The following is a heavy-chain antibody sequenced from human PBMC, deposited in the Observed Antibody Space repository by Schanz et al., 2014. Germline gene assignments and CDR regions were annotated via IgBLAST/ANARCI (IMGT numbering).Heavy chain of an antibody. V-gene: IGHV3-66*02. CDR1: GFTFSDYY. CDR3: ARAQGVIRLYYGVDV. J-gene: IGHJ6*02. D-gene: IGHD3-10*01. CDR2: IYSSGST. Sequence: EVQLVESGGGLVQPGGSLRLSCAASGFTFSDYYMTWIRQAPGKGLEWVSTIYSSGSTYYADSVRGRFTISRDNSMNTVYLQMNSLRSDDAAVYYCARAQGVIRLYYGVDVWGQGTTVTVSS.